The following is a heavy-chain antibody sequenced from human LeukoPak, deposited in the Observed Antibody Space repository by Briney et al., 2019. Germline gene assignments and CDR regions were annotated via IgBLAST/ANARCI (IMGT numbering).Heavy chain of an antibody. Sequence: SWVRQHPGKGLEWIGYIYYSGSTYYNPSLKSRVTISVDTSKNQFSLKLSSVTAADTAVYYCARSGILGYCSSTGCYDAEYFQHWGQGTLVTVSS. J-gene: IGHJ1*01. D-gene: IGHD2-2*01. CDR3: ARSGILGYCSSTGCYDAEYFQH. V-gene: IGHV4-31*02. CDR2: IYYSGST.